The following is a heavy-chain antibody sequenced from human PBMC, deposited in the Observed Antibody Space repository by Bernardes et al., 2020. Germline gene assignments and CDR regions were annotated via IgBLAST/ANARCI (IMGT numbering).Heavy chain of an antibody. J-gene: IGHJ3*02. V-gene: IGHV3-74*03. Sequence: GGSLRLSCAASEFTFYSYWMHWVRQVPGEGLVWVSRITGDGTGTTYADSVKGRFTISRDNAKNTLYLQMNSLRDDDTAVYYCARAGDPYSFDIWGQGTTVTVSS. D-gene: IGHD7-27*01. CDR2: ITGDGTGT. CDR3: ARAGDPYSFDI. CDR1: EFTFYSYW.